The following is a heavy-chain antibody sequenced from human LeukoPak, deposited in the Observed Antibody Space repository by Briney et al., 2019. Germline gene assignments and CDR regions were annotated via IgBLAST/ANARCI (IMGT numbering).Heavy chain of an antibody. J-gene: IGHJ4*02. CDR1: GFTFDDYA. Sequence: TGGSLRLSCAASGFTFDDYAMHWVRQAPGKGLEWVSGISWNSGSIGYADSVKGRFTISRDNAKNSLYLQMNSLRAEDTALYYCAKDSDPDYGDYEGTYDYWGQGTLVTVSS. CDR3: AKDSDPDYGDYEGTYDY. D-gene: IGHD4-17*01. CDR2: ISWNSGSI. V-gene: IGHV3-9*01.